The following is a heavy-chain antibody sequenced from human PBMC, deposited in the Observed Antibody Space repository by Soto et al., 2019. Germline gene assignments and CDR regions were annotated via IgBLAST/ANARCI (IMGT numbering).Heavy chain of an antibody. CDR2: IDYNGVT. V-gene: IGHV4-39*01. D-gene: IGHD2-15*01. CDR3: GKVLVGATGHTDSDS. CDR1: GGSIYRSVYY. J-gene: IGHJ4*02. Sequence: SETRSHTCTVSGGSIYRSVYYWVWIRQPPGRGLEWIGNIDYNGVTYSNPSLKSRVTISRDTSKNQFSLKLTSVTAADTALYYCGKVLVGATGHTDSDSWGPGTLVTVSS.